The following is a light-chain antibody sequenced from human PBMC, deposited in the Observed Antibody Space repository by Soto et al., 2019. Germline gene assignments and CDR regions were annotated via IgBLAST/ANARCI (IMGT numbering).Light chain of an antibody. CDR2: DVN. CDR3: ASFTRSVTVV. V-gene: IGLV2-14*03. CDR1: SSDVGGYNY. J-gene: IGLJ2*01. Sequence: QSALTQPASVSGSPGQSITISCAGTSSDVGGYNYVSCYQQHPGKVPRLIISDVNKRPSGVSDRFSGSKSGNTASLTISGLQAEDEADYYCASFTRSVTVVFGGGTKVTVL.